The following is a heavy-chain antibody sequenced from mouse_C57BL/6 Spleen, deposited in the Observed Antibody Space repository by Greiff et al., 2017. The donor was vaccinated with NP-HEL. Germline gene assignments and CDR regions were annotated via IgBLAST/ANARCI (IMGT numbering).Heavy chain of an antibody. CDR3: ATTVGAPMDY. J-gene: IGHJ4*01. CDR2: ISSGSSTI. V-gene: IGHV5-17*01. CDR1: GFTFSDYG. D-gene: IGHD1-1*01. Sequence: EVMLVESGGGLVKPGGSLKLSCAASGFTFSDYGMHWVRQAPEKGLEWVAYISSGSSTIYYADTVKGRFTISRDNAKNALFLQMTSLRSEDTAMYYCATTVGAPMDYWGQGTSVTVSS.